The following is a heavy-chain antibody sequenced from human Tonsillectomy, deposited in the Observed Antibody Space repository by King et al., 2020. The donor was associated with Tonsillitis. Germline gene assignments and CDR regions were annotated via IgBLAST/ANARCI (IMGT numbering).Heavy chain of an antibody. CDR1: GYTFTSYY. Sequence: VQLVESGAEVKKPGASVKVSCKASGYTFTSYYMHWVRQAPGQGLEWMGLINPSGGSTNYAQKFQGRITMTRDTSTSTVYMDLRSLRSEDTAVYYCTTNPGTSSSYYYAMNVWGQGTTVTVSS. V-gene: IGHV1-46*03. CDR3: TTNPGTSSSYYYAMNV. J-gene: IGHJ6*02. CDR2: INPSGGST. D-gene: IGHD6-6*01.